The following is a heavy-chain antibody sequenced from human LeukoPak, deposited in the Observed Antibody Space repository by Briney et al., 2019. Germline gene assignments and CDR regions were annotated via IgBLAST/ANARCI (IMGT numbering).Heavy chain of an antibody. J-gene: IGHJ4*02. D-gene: IGHD6-19*01. V-gene: IGHV1-69*13. Sequence: SVKVSCKASGGTFSSYAISWVRQAPGQGLEWMGGIIPIFGTANYAQKFQGRVTITADESTSTAYMELSSLRSEDTAVYYCAKTDLVAGFYYFDNWGQGTLVTVSS. CDR2: IIPIFGTA. CDR3: AKTDLVAGFYYFDN. CDR1: GGTFSSYA.